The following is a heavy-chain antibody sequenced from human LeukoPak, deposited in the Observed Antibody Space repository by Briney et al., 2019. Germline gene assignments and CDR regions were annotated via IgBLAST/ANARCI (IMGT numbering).Heavy chain of an antibody. CDR1: GLTFSSYW. J-gene: IGHJ4*02. CDR3: ARDRQVWFGKFGFDY. Sequence: GGSLRLSCAASGLTFSSYWMHWVRQAPGKGLVWVSRINSDGSSTSYADSVKGRFTISRDNAKNTLYLQMNSLRAEDTAVYYCARDRQVWFGKFGFDYWGQGTLVTVSS. CDR2: INSDGSST. D-gene: IGHD3-10*01. V-gene: IGHV3-74*01.